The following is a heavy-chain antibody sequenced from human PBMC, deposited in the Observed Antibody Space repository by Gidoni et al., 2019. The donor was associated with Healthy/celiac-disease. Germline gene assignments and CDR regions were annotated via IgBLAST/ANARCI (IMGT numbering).Heavy chain of an antibody. CDR3: ARGAAGDGDH. J-gene: IGHJ5*02. V-gene: IGHV3-48*01. Sequence: EVQLVESGGALVQPGGSLRLSCTASGFSFSSYSMNWVRQAPGKGLEWVSYISSGSSAIYYADSVKGRFTIFRDNVKNSLYLQMNSLRAEDTAVYYCARGAAGDGDHWGQGTLVIVSS. CDR1: GFSFSSYS. CDR2: ISSGSSAI. D-gene: IGHD6-13*01.